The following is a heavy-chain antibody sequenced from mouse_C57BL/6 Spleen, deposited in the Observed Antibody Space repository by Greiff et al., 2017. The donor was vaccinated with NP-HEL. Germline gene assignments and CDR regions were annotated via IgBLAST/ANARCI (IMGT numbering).Heavy chain of an antibody. D-gene: IGHD4-1*01. CDR2: IYPGSGNT. V-gene: IGHV1-66*01. J-gene: IGHJ2*01. Sequence: QVQLKESGPELVKPGASVKISCKASGYGFTSYYIHWVKQRPGQGLEWIGWIYPGSGNTKYNEKFKGKATLTADTSSSTAYMQLSSLTSEDSAVYYCARTGTRDYFDYWGQGTTLTVSS. CDR1: GYGFTSYY. CDR3: ARTGTRDYFDY.